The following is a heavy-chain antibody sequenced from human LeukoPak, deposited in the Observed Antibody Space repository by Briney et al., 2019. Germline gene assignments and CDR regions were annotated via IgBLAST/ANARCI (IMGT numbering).Heavy chain of an antibody. D-gene: IGHD3-10*01. CDR1: GFTFSSYG. CDR3: AKDTRGFRELLRLGAFDI. V-gene: IGHV3-30*02. J-gene: IGHJ3*02. Sequence: GGSLRLSCAASGFTFSSYGMHWVRQAPGKGLEWVAFIRYDGSNKYYAGSVKGRFTISRDNSKNTLYLQMNSLRAEDTAVYYCAKDTRGFRELLRLGAFDIWGQGTMVTVSS. CDR2: IRYDGSNK.